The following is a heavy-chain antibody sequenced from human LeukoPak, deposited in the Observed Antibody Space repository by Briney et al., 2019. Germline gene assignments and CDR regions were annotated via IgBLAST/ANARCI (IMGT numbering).Heavy chain of an antibody. CDR1: SGSLSSSSYY. CDR3: ARQCNRSWYFDY. CDR2: IYYSGTT. D-gene: IGHD6-13*01. J-gene: IGHJ4*02. V-gene: IGHV4-39*01. Sequence: SETLSLTCTVSSGSLSSSSYYWGWIRQSPGKGLEWIGSIYYSGTTYYSPSLESRVTISVDTSKDQFSLKLSSVTAADTAVYYCARQCNRSWYFDYWGQGTLVTVSS.